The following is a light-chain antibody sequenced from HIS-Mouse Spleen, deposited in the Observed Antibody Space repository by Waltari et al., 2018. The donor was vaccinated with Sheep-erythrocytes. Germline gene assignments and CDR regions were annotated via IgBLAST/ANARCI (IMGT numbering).Light chain of an antibody. V-gene: IGLV3-1*01. CDR3: QAWDSSVV. Sequence: SYELTQPPSVSVSPGQTASITCSGDKLGDKYACWYQQKPGQSHVLVIYQDSKRPSGIPERFSGSNSGNTATLTISWTQAMDEADYYCQAWDSSVVFGGGTKLTVL. CDR2: QDS. CDR1: KLGDKY. J-gene: IGLJ2*01.